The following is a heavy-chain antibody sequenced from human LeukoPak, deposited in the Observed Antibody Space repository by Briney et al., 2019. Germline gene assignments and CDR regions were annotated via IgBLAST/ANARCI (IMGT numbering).Heavy chain of an antibody. D-gene: IGHD5-18*01. CDR3: ATYVDTVRYDAFDV. Sequence: PGGSLRLSSAASGFTFSSYWMDWVRQAPGKGLVWVSRIHPDGKNTAYADSVKGRFTISRDNARNTLFLQMNSLRAEDAAVYYCATYVDTVRYDAFDVWGQGTMVTVSS. CDR1: GFTFSSYW. CDR2: IHPDGKNT. V-gene: IGHV3-74*01. J-gene: IGHJ3*01.